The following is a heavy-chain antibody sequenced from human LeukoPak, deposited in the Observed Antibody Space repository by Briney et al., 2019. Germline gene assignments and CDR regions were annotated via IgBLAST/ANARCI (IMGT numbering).Heavy chain of an antibody. CDR1: GGSVSSGSFY. Sequence: PSETLSLTCSVSGGSVSSGSFYWSWIRQPPGKGLEWIGYIYYSGRTNYNPSLKSRVTISVDTSKNQFSLKLTSVTAADTAVYYCAGTLSSGYYYVMGYWGQGTLVTVSS. CDR2: IYYSGRT. V-gene: IGHV4-61*01. J-gene: IGHJ4*02. CDR3: AGTLSSGYYYVMGY. D-gene: IGHD3-22*01.